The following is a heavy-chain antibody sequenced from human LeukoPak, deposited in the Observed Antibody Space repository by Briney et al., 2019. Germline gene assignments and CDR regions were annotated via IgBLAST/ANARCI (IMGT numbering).Heavy chain of an antibody. Sequence: GGSLRLSCAASGFTVSSNYMSWVRQAPGKGLEWVSVIYSGGSTYYADSVKGRFTISRDNSKNTLYLQMNSLRAEDTAAYYCARQVDGYDSSGSWGQGTLVTVSS. D-gene: IGHD3-22*01. CDR1: GFTVSSNY. V-gene: IGHV3-66*04. CDR3: ARQVDGYDSSGS. CDR2: IYSGGST. J-gene: IGHJ4*02.